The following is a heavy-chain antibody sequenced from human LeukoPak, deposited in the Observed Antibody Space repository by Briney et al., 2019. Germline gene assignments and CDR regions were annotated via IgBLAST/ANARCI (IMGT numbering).Heavy chain of an antibody. CDR2: INHSGST. J-gene: IGHJ3*02. CDR3: ARGRFTIFI. CDR1: GGSFSGYY. Sequence: SETLSLTCALYGGSFSGYYWSWIRRPPGKGLEWIGEINHSGSTNYNPSLKSRVTISVDTSKNQFSLKLSSVTAADTAVYYCARGRFTIFIWGQGTMVTVSS. D-gene: IGHD3-9*01. V-gene: IGHV4-34*01.